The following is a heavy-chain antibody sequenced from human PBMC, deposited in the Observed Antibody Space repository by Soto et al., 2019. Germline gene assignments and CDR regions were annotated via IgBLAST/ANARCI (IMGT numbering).Heavy chain of an antibody. CDR3: ARAPKVSGSSQTRPDF. CDR1: SGSFSGYY. V-gene: IGHV4-34*01. D-gene: IGHD6-6*01. J-gene: IGHJ4*02. CDR2: ISQSGNT. Sequence: SETLSLTCSIYSGSFSGYYWSWIRQPPGKGLEWIGEISQSGNTNYSPSLKSRVSISIDTSKKQFSLNLASVSAADTAVYYCARAPKVSGSSQTRPDFWGQGXLVTVSS.